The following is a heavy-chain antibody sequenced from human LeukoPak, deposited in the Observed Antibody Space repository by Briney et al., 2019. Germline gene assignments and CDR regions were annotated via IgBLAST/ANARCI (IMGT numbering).Heavy chain of an antibody. CDR2: IKNDGSTT. Sequence: PGGSLRLSCAASGFTVVSSNYMSWVRQAPGKGLVWVSGIKNDGSTTTYADSVKGRFAISRDNAKNTVYLQMDSLRAEDTAIYFCARGENYDSYSSPYHCFDYWGQGALVTVSS. V-gene: IGHV3-74*01. D-gene: IGHD5-12*01. CDR3: ARGENYDSYSSPYHCFDY. J-gene: IGHJ4*02. CDR1: GFTVVSSNY.